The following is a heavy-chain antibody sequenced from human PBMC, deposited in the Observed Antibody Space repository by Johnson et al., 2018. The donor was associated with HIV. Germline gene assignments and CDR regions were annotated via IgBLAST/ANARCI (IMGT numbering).Heavy chain of an antibody. CDR3: ARERGYSSVLWKLSEAAFDI. CDR1: RFTFSSYW. V-gene: IGHV3-74*01. J-gene: IGHJ3*02. CDR2: INSDGSDT. D-gene: IGHD6-19*01. Sequence: VQLVESGGDLVQPGGSLRLSCAASRFTFSSYWMHWVRQVPGKGLVWVSGINSDGSDTRYADSVKGRFTISRDNAKTTLYLQMNSLRAEDTAVYYCARERGYSSVLWKLSEAAFDIWGQGTMVTVSS.